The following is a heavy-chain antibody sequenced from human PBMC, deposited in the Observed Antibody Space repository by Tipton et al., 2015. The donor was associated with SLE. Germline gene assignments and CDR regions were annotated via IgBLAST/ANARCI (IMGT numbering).Heavy chain of an antibody. CDR1: GGSISSYY. V-gene: IGHV4-34*01. CDR2: INHSGST. Sequence: TLSLTCTVSGGSISSYYWSWIRQPPGKGLEWIGEINHSGSTNYNPSLKNRVTISVDTSKNQFSLKLSSVTAADTAVYYCARNVGGGNGPDWGQGTLVTVSS. CDR3: ARNVGGGNGPD. D-gene: IGHD4-23*01. J-gene: IGHJ4*02.